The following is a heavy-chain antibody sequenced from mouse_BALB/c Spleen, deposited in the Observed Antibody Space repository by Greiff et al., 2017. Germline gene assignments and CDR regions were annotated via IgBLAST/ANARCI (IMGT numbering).Heavy chain of an antibody. CDR2: ISSGSSTI. CDR3: ARSGSPYYYAMDN. Sequence: EVHLVESGGGLVQPGGSRKLSCAASGFTFSSFGMHWVRQAPEKGLEWVAYISSGSSTIYYADTVKGRFTISRDNPKNTLFLQMTSLRSEDTAMYYCARSGSPYYYAMDNWGQGTSVTVAS. V-gene: IGHV5-17*02. J-gene: IGHJ4*01. CDR1: GFTFSSFG.